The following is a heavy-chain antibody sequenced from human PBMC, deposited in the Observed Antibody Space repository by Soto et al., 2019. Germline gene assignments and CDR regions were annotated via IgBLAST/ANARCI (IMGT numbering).Heavy chain of an antibody. CDR2: IIPIFGTA. J-gene: IGHJ6*02. CDR3: ARGYYGSGSYSPYYYYGMDV. CDR1: GGTFSSYA. Sequence: ASVKVSCKASGGTFSSYAISWVRQAPGQGLEWMGGIIPIFGTANYAQKFQGRVTITADESTSTAYMELSSLRSEDTAVYYCARGYYGSGSYSPYYYYGMDVWGQGTTVTVSS. D-gene: IGHD3-10*01. V-gene: IGHV1-69*13.